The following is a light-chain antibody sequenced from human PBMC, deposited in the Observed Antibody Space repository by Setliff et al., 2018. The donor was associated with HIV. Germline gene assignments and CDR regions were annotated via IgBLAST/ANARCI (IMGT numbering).Light chain of an antibody. V-gene: IGLV1-44*01. J-gene: IGLJ1*01. CDR1: HSNIGTTT. CDR3: ASWDDSLKVYV. Sequence: SALTQPPSASGTPGQRVTISCSGSHSNIGTTTVNWYQRLPGAAPKLLIYTNSHRPSGVPDRFSGSKSGTSASLAISGLRSEDEAEYYCASWDDSLKVYVFGSGTKV. CDR2: TNS.